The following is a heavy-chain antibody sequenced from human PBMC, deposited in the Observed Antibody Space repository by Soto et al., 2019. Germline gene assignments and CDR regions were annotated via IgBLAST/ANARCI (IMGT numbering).Heavy chain of an antibody. CDR1: RFTVDDYA. J-gene: IGHJ3*02. CDR3: AKDSGSGYCSGRSGHPDAFDI. D-gene: IGHD2-15*01. CDR2: TSSNIGII. Sequence: SLRLAFAASRFTVDDYAIHWVRQTPVNCLECVSGTSSNIGIIGYAAFVKGRFTISTDNAKNSLYLQMNSLRAEDTALYYCAKDSGSGYCSGRSGHPDAFDISGQGTMVTV. V-gene: IGHV3-9*01.